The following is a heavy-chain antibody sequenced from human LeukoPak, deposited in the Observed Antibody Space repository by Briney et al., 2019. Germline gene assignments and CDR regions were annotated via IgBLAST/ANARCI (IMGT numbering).Heavy chain of an antibody. V-gene: IGHV4-4*07. CDR2: IYTSGST. Sequence: PSETLSVTCTVSGGSVSNYFWSWIRQPAGKGLEWIGRIYTSGSTNYNPSLSNRVTMSIDTSKNQFSLKLSSLTAADTAVYYCARDASVSICGGDCYPVDWGQGTLVTVSS. CDR3: ARDASVSICGGDCYPVD. J-gene: IGHJ4*02. CDR1: GGSVSNYF. D-gene: IGHD2-21*02.